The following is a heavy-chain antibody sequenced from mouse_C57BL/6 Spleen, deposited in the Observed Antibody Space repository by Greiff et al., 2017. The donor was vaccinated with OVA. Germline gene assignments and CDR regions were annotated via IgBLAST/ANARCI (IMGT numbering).Heavy chain of an antibody. V-gene: IGHV14-2*01. D-gene: IGHD2-2*01. J-gene: IGHJ1*03. Sequence: VHVKQSGAELVKPGASVKLSCTASGFNIKDYYMHWVKQRTEQGLEWIGRIDPEDGETKYAPKFQGKATITADTSSNTAYLQLSSLTSEDTAVYYCARGIWGLRRYLDVWGTGTTVTVSS. CDR2: IDPEDGET. CDR3: ARGIWGLRRYLDV. CDR1: GFNIKDYY.